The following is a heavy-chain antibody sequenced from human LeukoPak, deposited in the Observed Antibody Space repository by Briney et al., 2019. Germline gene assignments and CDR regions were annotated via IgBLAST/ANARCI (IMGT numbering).Heavy chain of an antibody. J-gene: IGHJ4*02. Sequence: ASVKVSCKASGGTFSSYAVSWVRQAPGQGLEWMGRIIPILGIANYAQKFQGRVTITADKSTSTAYMELSSLRSEDTAVYYCARGELTGDSGFDYWGQGTLVTVSS. CDR1: GGTFSSYA. D-gene: IGHD7-27*01. CDR2: IIPILGIA. V-gene: IGHV1-69*04. CDR3: ARGELTGDSGFDY.